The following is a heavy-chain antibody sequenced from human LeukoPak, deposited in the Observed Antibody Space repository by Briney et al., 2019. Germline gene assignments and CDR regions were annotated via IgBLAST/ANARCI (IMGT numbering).Heavy chain of an antibody. CDR2: ISAYNGNT. CDR3: ARVGGSYSYVDLDY. V-gene: IGHV1-18*01. J-gene: IGHJ4*02. CDR1: GYTFTSYG. Sequence: GASVKVSCKASGYTFTSYGISWVRQAPGQGLEWMGWISAYNGNTNYAQRLQGRVTMTTDTSTRTAYMELRSLRSDDTAVYYCARVGGSYSYVDLDYSGQGTLVTVSS. D-gene: IGHD1-26*01.